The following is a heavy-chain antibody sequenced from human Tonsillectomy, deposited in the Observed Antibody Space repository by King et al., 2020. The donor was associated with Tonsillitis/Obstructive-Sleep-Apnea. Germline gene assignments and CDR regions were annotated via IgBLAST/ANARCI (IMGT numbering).Heavy chain of an antibody. J-gene: IGHJ5*02. D-gene: IGHD1-26*01. CDR2: INTNTGNP. CDR3: ASGSFVIRVNWFDP. CDR1: GYTFTSYA. V-gene: IGHV7-4-1*02. Sequence: QLVQSGSELKKPGASVKVSCKASGYTFTSYAMNWVRQAPGQGLEWMGWINTNTGNPTYAQGFTGRFVFSLDTSVSTAYLQISSLKAEATAVFYCASGSFVIRVNWFDPWGQGTLVTVS.